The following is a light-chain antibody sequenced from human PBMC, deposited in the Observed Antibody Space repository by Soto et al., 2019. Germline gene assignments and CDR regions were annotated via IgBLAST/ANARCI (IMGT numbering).Light chain of an antibody. CDR3: QQRSNWPLT. CDR2: DGS. Sequence: EIVLTQSPATLSVSPGERATLSCRASQSVSSYLAWYQQRPGQAPRLLIYDGSSRATGIPARFSGSGFGTDFTLTIASLEPEDFAVYYCQQRSNWPLTFGGGTKVDIK. J-gene: IGKJ4*01. V-gene: IGKV3-11*01. CDR1: QSVSSY.